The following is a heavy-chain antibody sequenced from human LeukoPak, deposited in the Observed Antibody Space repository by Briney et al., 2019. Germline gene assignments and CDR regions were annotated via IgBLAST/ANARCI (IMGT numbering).Heavy chain of an antibody. CDR3: AKMPDTSSWSGPGF. D-gene: IGHD6-13*01. Sequence: GGSLRLSCAASGFTISCCGMHWVRQAPGKGLEWVAFLRYDESNKYYTDSVKGRFTISRDNSKNTLYLQMNSLRAEDTAVYYCAKMPDTSSWSGPGFWGQGTMVTVSS. V-gene: IGHV3-30*02. CDR1: GFTISCCG. J-gene: IGHJ3*01. CDR2: LRYDESNK.